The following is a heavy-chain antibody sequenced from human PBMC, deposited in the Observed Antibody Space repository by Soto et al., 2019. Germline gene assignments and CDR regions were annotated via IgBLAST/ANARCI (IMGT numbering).Heavy chain of an antibody. J-gene: IGHJ2*01. CDR3: ARYSYSSGWSATFFWWYFDL. V-gene: IGHV4-59*08. Sequence: QVQLQESGPGLVKPSETLSLTCTVSGGSISSYYWSWIRQPPGKGLEWIGYIYYSGSTNYNPSLKSRVTISVDTSKNQFSLKLSSVTAADTAVYYCARYSYSSGWSATFFWWYFDLWGRGTLVTVSS. CDR1: GGSISSYY. CDR2: IYYSGST. D-gene: IGHD6-19*01.